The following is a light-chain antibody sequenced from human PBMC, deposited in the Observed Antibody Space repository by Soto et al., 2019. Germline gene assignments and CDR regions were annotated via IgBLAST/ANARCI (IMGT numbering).Light chain of an antibody. Sequence: QSALTQPASVSGFPGLSITISCTGTSSDVGGYNYVSWYQQRPGEAPKLIIYDVYNRPSGLPNRFSGSKSGNTASLTVSGLQAEDEADHYCSSYTDSNTQVFGGGTQLTVL. CDR1: SSDVGGYNY. J-gene: IGLJ7*01. CDR2: DVY. CDR3: SSYTDSNTQV. V-gene: IGLV2-14*03.